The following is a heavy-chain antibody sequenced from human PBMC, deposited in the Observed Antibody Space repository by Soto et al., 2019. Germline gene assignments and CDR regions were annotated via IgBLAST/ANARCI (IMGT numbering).Heavy chain of an antibody. CDR2: INAGNGET. CDR3: ATVLNFWSSYRPYYGMDV. Sequence: GASVKVSCKASGYTFTSYAMHWVRQAPGQRLEWMGWINAGNGETIYAQKFQGRVTMTEDTSTDTAYMELSSLRSEDTAVYYCATVLNFWSSYRPYYGMDVWGQGTTDTVSS. V-gene: IGHV1-3*01. CDR1: GYTFTSYA. D-gene: IGHD3-3*01. J-gene: IGHJ6*02.